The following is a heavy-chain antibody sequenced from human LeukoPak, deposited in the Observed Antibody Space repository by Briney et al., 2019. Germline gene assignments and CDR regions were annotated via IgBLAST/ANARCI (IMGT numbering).Heavy chain of an antibody. CDR3: ARSQAITIVVVTATDLDY. CDR1: GYTFTSYG. D-gene: IGHD2-21*02. CDR2: ISAYNGNT. V-gene: IGHV1-18*01. Sequence: ASVKVSCKASGYTFTSYGISWVRQAPGQGLEWMGWISAYNGNTNYAQKLQGRVTMTTDTSTSTAYMELRSLRSDDTAVYYCARSQAITIVVVTATDLDYWGQGTLVTVSS. J-gene: IGHJ4*02.